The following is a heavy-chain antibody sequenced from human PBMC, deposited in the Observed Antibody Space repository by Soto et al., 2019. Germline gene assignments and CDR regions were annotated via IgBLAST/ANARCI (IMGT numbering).Heavy chain of an antibody. CDR2: INAGNGNT. CDR3: ARAVYCSSTSCSDAFDI. CDR1: GYTFTSYA. D-gene: IGHD2-2*01. Sequence: QVQLVQSGAELKKPGASVKVSCKASGYTFTSYAMHWVRQAPGQRLEWMGWINAGNGNTKYSQKFQGRVTITRDTSARTAYVELSSLRSEDTAVYYCARAVYCSSTSCSDAFDIWGQGTMVTVSS. J-gene: IGHJ3*02. V-gene: IGHV1-3*01.